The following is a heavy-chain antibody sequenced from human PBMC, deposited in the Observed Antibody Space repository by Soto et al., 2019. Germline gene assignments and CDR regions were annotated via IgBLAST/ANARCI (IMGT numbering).Heavy chain of an antibody. CDR3: ASKSYDSSDYFDY. D-gene: IGHD3-22*01. CDR2: VYYSGST. V-gene: IGHV4-39*01. J-gene: IGHJ4*02. Sequence: SDTLSLTCNVSGDSISRSTYSWGWIRQPPGRGLEWIGSVYYSGSTFYNPSLKSRVTISVDTSRIHFSLTLISLTAADTAIYYCASKSYDSSDYFDYWGQGLLVTVS. CDR1: GDSISRSTYS.